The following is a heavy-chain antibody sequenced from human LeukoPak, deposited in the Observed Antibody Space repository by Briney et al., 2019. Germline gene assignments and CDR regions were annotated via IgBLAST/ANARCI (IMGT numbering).Heavy chain of an antibody. Sequence: ASVKVSCKASGYTFSGYDINWVRQATGQGLEWMGWMNPNSGNTGYAQKFQGRVTITRNTSISTAQMELSSLRSEDTAVYYCARAPKWQGYYYYRDVWGKGTTVTVSS. CDR2: MNPNSGNT. V-gene: IGHV1-8*03. J-gene: IGHJ6*03. CDR1: GYTFSGYD. D-gene: IGHD5-12*01. CDR3: ARAPKWQGYYYYRDV.